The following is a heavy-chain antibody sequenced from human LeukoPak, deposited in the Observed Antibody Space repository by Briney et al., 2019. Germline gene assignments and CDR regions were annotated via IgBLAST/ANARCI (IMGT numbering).Heavy chain of an antibody. J-gene: IGHJ4*02. CDR3: AKDSWEVGATAEIDY. V-gene: IGHV3-30*02. CDR2: IRYDGSNK. Sequence: PGGSLRLSCAASGFTFSSYGMHWVRQAPGKGLEWVAFIRYDGSNKYYADSVKGRFTISRDNSKNKVYLQMDSLRGEDTAVYYCAKDSWEVGATAEIDYWGQGTLVTVSS. CDR1: GFTFSSYG. D-gene: IGHD1-26*01.